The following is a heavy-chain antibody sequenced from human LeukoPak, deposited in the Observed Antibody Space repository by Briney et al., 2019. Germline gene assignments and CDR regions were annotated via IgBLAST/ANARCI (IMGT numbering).Heavy chain of an antibody. V-gene: IGHV3-21*01. CDR2: FSSSSIYI. J-gene: IGHJ6*02. CDR3: ARDKGSMDV. Sequence: GGSLRLSCAASGFAFSNYTMNWVRQAPGKGLEWVSTFSSSSIYIFYADSVKGRFTISRGNAKNSLYLQMNSLRAEDTAVYYCARDKGSMDVWGQGTTVTVSS. CDR1: GFAFSNYT.